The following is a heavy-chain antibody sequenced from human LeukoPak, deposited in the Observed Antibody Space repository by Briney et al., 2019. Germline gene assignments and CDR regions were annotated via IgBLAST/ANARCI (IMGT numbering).Heavy chain of an antibody. CDR2: VYYTGST. Sequence: SETLSLTCSVSGDSISSYYWSWIRQAPGKGLEWIGYVYYTGSTNYNPSLKSRVTISVDTSKSQLSLKLSSVTAADTAVYYCATGSTVTAYWYFDLWGRGTLVTVSS. CDR3: ATGSTVTAYWYFDL. CDR1: GDSISSYY. V-gene: IGHV4-59*01. D-gene: IGHD2-21*02. J-gene: IGHJ2*01.